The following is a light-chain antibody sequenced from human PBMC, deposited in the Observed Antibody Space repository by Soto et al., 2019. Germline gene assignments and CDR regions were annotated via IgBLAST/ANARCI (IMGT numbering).Light chain of an antibody. V-gene: IGLV4-69*01. Sequence: QSVLTQSPSVSASLGASVKLTCTLSSGHSSYAIAWHQQQPEKGPRYLMKLNSDGSHSKGDGIPDRFSGSSSGAERYLTISSLQSEDEADYYCQTWGTGPWVFGGGTKVTVL. CDR1: SGHSSYA. CDR2: LNSDGSH. CDR3: QTWGTGPWV. J-gene: IGLJ3*02.